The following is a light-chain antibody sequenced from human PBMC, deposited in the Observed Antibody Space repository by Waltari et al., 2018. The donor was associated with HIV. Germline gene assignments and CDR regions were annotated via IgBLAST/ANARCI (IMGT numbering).Light chain of an antibody. CDR1: SSTIGAGYD. CDR3: QSYDSSLSDVV. J-gene: IGLJ2*01. V-gene: IGLV1-40*01. Sequence: QSVLTQPPSVSGAPGQRVTISCTGNSSTIGAGYDVHWSQQLPGTAPKLLIYGSSNRPSGVPDRFSGSKSGTSASLAITGLQAEDEADYYCQSYDSSLSDVVFGGGTKLTVL. CDR2: GSS.